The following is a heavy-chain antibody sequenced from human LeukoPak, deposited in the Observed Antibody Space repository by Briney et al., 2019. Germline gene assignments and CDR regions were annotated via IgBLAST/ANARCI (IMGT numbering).Heavy chain of an antibody. CDR2: IKQDGSEK. J-gene: IGHJ4*02. V-gene: IGHV3-7*01. CDR3: ARDGGMVKSN. CDR1: GFTFSSYA. D-gene: IGHD5-18*01. Sequence: GGSLRLSCAASGFTFSSYAMSWVRQAPGKGLEWVANIKQDGSEKYYVDSVKGRFTISRDNAKNSLYLQMNSLRAEDTAVYYCARDGGMVKSNWGQGTLVTVSS.